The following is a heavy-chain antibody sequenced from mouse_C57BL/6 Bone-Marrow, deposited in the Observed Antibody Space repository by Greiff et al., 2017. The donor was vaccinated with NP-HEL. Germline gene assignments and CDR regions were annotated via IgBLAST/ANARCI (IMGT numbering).Heavy chain of an antibody. Sequence: QVQLQQSGPGLVQPSQSLPITCTVSGFSLTSYGVHWVRQSPGKGLEWLGVIWSGGSTDYNAAFISRLSISKDNSKSQVFFKMNSLQADDTAIYYCVRSTMVTIFDYWGQGTTLTVSS. J-gene: IGHJ2*01. CDR1: GFSLTSYG. D-gene: IGHD2-2*01. V-gene: IGHV2-2*01. CDR3: VRSTMVTIFDY. CDR2: IWSGGST.